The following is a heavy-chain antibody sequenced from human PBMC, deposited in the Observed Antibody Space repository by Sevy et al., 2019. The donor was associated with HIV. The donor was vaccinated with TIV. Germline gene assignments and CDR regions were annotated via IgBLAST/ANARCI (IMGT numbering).Heavy chain of an antibody. V-gene: IGHV3-48*02. D-gene: IGHD2-2*01. CDR3: VRDGRTDANANDPSFYY. CDR2: ISRSNNTI. CDR1: GFTFSSYS. J-gene: IGHJ4*02. Sequence: GGSLRLSCAASGFTFSSYSMNWVRQAPGKGLDWVSYISRSNNTIYYTDSVKGRFTISRDNAKNSLYLQMNSLRDEDTAMYYCVRDGRTDANANDPSFYYWGQGTLVTVSS.